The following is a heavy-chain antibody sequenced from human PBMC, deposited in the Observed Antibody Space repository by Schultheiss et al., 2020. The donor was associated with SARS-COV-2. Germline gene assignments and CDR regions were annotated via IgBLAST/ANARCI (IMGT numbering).Heavy chain of an antibody. J-gene: IGHJ1*01. CDR3: TRGAPGY. V-gene: IGHV4-34*01. Sequence: GSLRLSCAVYGGPFSNYAWTWIRQSPGKGLEWIGDINHRGSTNYNPSLRSRVTISVDTYKNQFSLKLNSVTAADTAVYYCTRGAPGYWGQGTLVTVSS. CDR2: INHRGST. CDR1: GGPFSNYA.